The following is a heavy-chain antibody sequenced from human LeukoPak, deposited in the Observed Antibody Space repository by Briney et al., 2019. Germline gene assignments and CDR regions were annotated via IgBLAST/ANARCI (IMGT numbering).Heavy chain of an antibody. CDR1: GFTVSSNY. Sequence: GGSLRLSCAASGFTVSSNYMSWVRQAPGKGLEWVSVIYSGGSTYYADSVKGRFTISRDNSKNTLYLQMNSLRAEDTAVYYCASPSEEYGDDSDAFDIWGQGTMVTVSS. V-gene: IGHV3-53*01. CDR2: IYSGGST. D-gene: IGHD4-17*01. CDR3: ASPSEEYGDDSDAFDI. J-gene: IGHJ3*02.